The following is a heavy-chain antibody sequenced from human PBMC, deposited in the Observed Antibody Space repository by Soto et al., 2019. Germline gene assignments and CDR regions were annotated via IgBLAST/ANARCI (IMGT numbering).Heavy chain of an antibody. J-gene: IGHJ4*02. CDR3: AKDVAMIVVVIPTPFDY. CDR2: ISGSGGST. D-gene: IGHD3-22*01. Sequence: GGSLRLSCAASGFTFSSYAMSWVRQSPGKGLEWVSAISGSGGSTYYADSVKGRFTISRDNSKNTLYLQMNSLRAEDTAVYYCAKDVAMIVVVIPTPFDYWGQGTLVTVSS. V-gene: IGHV3-23*01. CDR1: GFTFSSYA.